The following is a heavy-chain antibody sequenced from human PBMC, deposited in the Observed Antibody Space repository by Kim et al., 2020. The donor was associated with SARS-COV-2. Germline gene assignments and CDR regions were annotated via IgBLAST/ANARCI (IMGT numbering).Heavy chain of an antibody. J-gene: IGHJ4*02. D-gene: IGHD6-6*01. CDR3: GRSSRRYFDF. CDR1: GGSISDYY. Sequence: SETLSLTCSVSGGSISDYYWSWIRQPPGKGLEWIGYIYHTGSSDYNPSFKSRVTISVDTSKNQFSLKLNSVTAADTAVYYCGRSSRRYFDFWGQGTLVTVSS. V-gene: IGHV4-59*03. CDR2: IYHTGSS.